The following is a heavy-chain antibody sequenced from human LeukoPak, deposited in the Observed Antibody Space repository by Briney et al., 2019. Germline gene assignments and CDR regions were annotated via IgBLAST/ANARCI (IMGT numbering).Heavy chain of an antibody. J-gene: IGHJ6*03. CDR3: ARVNSGTVLITDYHYYYMDV. CDR2: IDHRGST. D-gene: IGHD3-22*01. Sequence: SGTLSLTCAVYGGSFSGYYWSWIRQPPGKGLESIGNIDHRGSTKSNPSLKSRVTISLDTSKNQFSLKLSSVTAADTAVYYCARVNSGTVLITDYHYYYMDVWGRGTTVTVSS. V-gene: IGHV4-34*01. CDR1: GGSFSGYY.